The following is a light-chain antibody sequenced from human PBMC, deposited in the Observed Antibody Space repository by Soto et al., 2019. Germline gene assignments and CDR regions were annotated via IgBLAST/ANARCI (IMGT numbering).Light chain of an antibody. CDR3: QQFSSYPLT. V-gene: IGKV3-20*01. Sequence: ECVLTQSPGTLSLSPGERATLSCSASQTVRNNYLAWYQQKPGQAPRLLIYDASSRATGIPDRLSGGGSGTDFTLTISRLEPEDFAVYYCQQFSSYPLTFGGGTKVDIK. CDR2: DAS. CDR1: QTVRNNY. J-gene: IGKJ4*01.